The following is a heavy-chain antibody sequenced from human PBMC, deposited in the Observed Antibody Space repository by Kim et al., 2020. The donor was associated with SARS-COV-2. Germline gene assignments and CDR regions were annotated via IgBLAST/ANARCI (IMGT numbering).Heavy chain of an antibody. CDR2: IYYSGST. V-gene: IGHV4-59*01. CDR3: ARSRSGSYWYFDL. J-gene: IGHJ2*01. Sequence: SETLSLTCTVSGGSISSYYWSWIRQPPGKGLEWIGYIYYSGSTNYNPSLKSRVTISVDTSKNQFSLKLSSVTAADTAVYYCARSRSGSYWYFDLWGRGTLVTVSS. CDR1: GGSISSYY. D-gene: IGHD1-26*01.